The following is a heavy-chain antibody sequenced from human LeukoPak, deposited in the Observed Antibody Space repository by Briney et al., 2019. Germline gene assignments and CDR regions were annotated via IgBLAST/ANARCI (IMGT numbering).Heavy chain of an antibody. V-gene: IGHV1-69*05. CDR3: ARGFCTGSTCYHYWYFDL. CDR1: GGTFSSFA. D-gene: IGHD1-14*01. J-gene: IGHJ2*01. CDR2: IIPSFGTT. Sequence: SVKVSCKASGGTFSSFAINWLRQAPGQGLEWVGGIIPSFGTTNHAQRFRERVTISTDDSAGTAYMEMRSLTSEDTATYYCARGFCTGSTCYHYWYFDLWGRGTLVTVSA.